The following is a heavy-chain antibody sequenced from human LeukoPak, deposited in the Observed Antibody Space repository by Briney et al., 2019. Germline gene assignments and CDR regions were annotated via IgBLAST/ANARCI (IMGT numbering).Heavy chain of an antibody. V-gene: IGHV1-69*04. Sequence: SVKVSCKASGGTFSSYAISWVRQAPGQGLEWMGRIIPILGIANYAQKFQGRVTITADKSTSTAYMELSSLRSEDSAVYYCARDPITMTVVDAARGREPHFDYWGQGTLVTVSS. J-gene: IGHJ4*02. D-gene: IGHD3-22*01. CDR2: IIPILGIA. CDR1: GGTFSSYA. CDR3: ARDPITMTVVDAARGREPHFDY.